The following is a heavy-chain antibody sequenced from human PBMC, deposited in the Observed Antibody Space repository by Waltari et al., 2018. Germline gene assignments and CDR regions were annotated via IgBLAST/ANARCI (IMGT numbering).Heavy chain of an antibody. CDR2: IRHDGTKK. J-gene: IGHJ4*02. V-gene: IGHV3-30*02. CDR3: AKEGGLFAGYGSFDY. CDR1: GFTFSSHG. D-gene: IGHD5-18*01. Sequence: QVQLVESGGGVVQPGGSLRLSCAASGFTFSSHGMHWVRQAPGKGLGWVALIRHDGTKKYSADSVKGRFTISRDNSKNTLYLQMNSLRAEDTAVYYCAKEGGLFAGYGSFDYWGQGTLVTVSS.